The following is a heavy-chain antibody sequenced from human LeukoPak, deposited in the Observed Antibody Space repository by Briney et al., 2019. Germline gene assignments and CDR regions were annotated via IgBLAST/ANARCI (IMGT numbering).Heavy chain of an antibody. V-gene: IGHV3-53*01. J-gene: IGHJ6*02. CDR3: AREAAGTLWYYGMDV. CDR1: GFIVSDNY. Sequence: PGGSLRLSCAASGFIVSDNYMSWVRQAPGKGLEWVSVMYSGGSTYYADSVKGRFTISRDNSKNTLYLQMNSLRAEDTAVYYCAREAAGTLWYYGMDVWGQGTTVTVSS. D-gene: IGHD6-13*01. CDR2: MYSGGST.